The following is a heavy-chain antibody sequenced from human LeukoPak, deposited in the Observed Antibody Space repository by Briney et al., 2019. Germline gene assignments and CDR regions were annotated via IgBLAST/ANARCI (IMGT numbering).Heavy chain of an antibody. CDR2: ISAYNGNT. J-gene: IGHJ6*02. Sequence: ASVKVSCKASGYSFNSYGISWVRRAPGQGLEWMGRISAYNGNTNYPQRLQGRVTMTTDTSTSTAYMELRSLRSDDTAVYYCARVVPATMYYYGMDVWGQGTTVTVAS. CDR1: GYSFNSYG. D-gene: IGHD2-2*01. V-gene: IGHV1-18*01. CDR3: ARVVPATMYYYGMDV.